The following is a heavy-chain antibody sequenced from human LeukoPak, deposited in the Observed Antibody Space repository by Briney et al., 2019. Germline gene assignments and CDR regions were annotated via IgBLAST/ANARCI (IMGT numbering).Heavy chain of an antibody. CDR1: GGSISSSSYY. CDR2: IYYSGST. V-gene: IGHV4-39*07. D-gene: IGHD6-13*01. CDR3: AREKGIAAAGTGNWFDP. Sequence: PSETLSLTCTVSGGSISSSSYYWGWIRQPPGKGLEWIGSIYYSGSTYYNPSLKSRVTISVDTSKNQFSLKLSSVTAADTAVYYCAREKGIAAAGTGNWFDPWGQGTLVTVSS. J-gene: IGHJ5*02.